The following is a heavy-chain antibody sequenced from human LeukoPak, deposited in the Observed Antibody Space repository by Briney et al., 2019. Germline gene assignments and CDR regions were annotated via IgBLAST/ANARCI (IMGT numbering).Heavy chain of an antibody. J-gene: IGHJ6*02. CDR1: GYTFTSYD. Sequence: ASVKVSCKASGYTFTSYDINWVRQATGQGLEWMGWMNPNSGNTGYAQKFQGRVTMTRNTSISTAYMELSSLRSEDTAVYYCAREYYGSGSYDYYYYYGMDVWGQGTTVTVSS. V-gene: IGHV1-8*01. CDR2: MNPNSGNT. D-gene: IGHD3-10*01. CDR3: AREYYGSGSYDYYYYYGMDV.